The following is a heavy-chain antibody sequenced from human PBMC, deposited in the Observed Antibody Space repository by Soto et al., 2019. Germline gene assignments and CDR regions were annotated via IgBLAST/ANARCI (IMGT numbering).Heavy chain of an antibody. V-gene: IGHV3-30*18. CDR2: ISYDGGNK. D-gene: IGHD2-21*02. CDR3: AKDKHIVVGTATYGMDV. CDR1: GFTFSSYD. Sequence: QRLSCAASGFTFSSYDMHWVRQAPGKGLEWVAVISYDGGNKYYADSVKGRFTISRDNSKITLYLQMNSLRAEDTAVYYCAKDKHIVVGTATYGMDVWGQGTTVTVSS. J-gene: IGHJ6*02.